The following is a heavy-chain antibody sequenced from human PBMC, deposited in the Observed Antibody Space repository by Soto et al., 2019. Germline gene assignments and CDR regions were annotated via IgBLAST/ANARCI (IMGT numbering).Heavy chain of an antibody. D-gene: IGHD5-12*01. J-gene: IGHJ4*02. CDR3: AREGNLGRWLQPLDF. CDR2: IHYNGNT. V-gene: IGHV4-61*01. Sequence: SETLSLTCTLSGDSISSGSYYWVWVRQPPGEGLEWIGNIHYNGNTKYNPSLKSRVTMSVDTSKNQFSLRLISVTAADTAIYFCAREGNLGRWLQPLDFWGQGTLVTVS. CDR1: GDSISSGSYY.